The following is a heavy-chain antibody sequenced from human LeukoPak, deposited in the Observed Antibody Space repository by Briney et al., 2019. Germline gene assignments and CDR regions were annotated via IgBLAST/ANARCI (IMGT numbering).Heavy chain of an antibody. CDR1: GGSISSSNW. CDR3: ARAPVDCTATCYHGIRFDP. V-gene: IGHV4-4*02. CDR2: IYHSGST. D-gene: IGHD2-8*02. J-gene: IGHJ5*02. Sequence: SETLSLTCGVSGGSISSSNWWSWVRQPPGKGLEWIGEIYHSGSTNYNPSLKSRVTISVDKSKNQLSLKLTSVTAADTAVYYCARAPVDCTATCYHGIRFDPWGQGTLVTVSS.